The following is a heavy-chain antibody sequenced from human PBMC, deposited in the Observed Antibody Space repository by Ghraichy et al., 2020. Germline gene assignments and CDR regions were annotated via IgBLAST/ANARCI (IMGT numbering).Heavy chain of an antibody. CDR1: GGSFSGYY. CDR3: ARGADSSGYYRPQDFDY. Sequence: SETPSLTCAVYGGSFSGYYWSWIRQPPGKGLELIGEINHSGSTNYNPSLKSRVTISVDTSKNQFSLKLSSVTAADTAVYYCARGADSSGYYRPQDFDYWGQGTLVTVSS. J-gene: IGHJ4*02. D-gene: IGHD3-22*01. CDR2: INHSGST. V-gene: IGHV4-34*01.